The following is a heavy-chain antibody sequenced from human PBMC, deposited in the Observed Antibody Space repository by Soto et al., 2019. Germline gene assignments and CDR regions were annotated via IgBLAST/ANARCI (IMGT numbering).Heavy chain of an antibody. D-gene: IGHD6-13*01. CDR3: ARAGGGYSSSWYFWFDP. Sequence: ASVKVSCKASGYTFTSYAMHWVRQAPGQRLEWMGWINAGNGNTKYSQKFQGRVTITRDTSASTAYMELSSLRSEDTAVYYCARAGGGYSSSWYFWFDPWGQGTLVTVSS. J-gene: IGHJ5*02. V-gene: IGHV1-3*01. CDR1: GYTFTSYA. CDR2: INAGNGNT.